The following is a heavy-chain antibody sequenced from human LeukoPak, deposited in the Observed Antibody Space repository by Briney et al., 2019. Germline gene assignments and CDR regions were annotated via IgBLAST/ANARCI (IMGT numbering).Heavy chain of an antibody. CDR1: GYTFLSYD. J-gene: IGHJ3*02. CDR2: MNPNSGNT. CDR3: ARAKWLEAFDI. V-gene: IGHV1-8*01. D-gene: IGHD6-19*01. Sequence: GSVKVSCKASGYTFLSYDINWLRQATGQGLEWMGWMNPNSGNTGYAQKVQGRVTLTRNTSISTAYMELSSRRSEGTVVYYCARAKWLEAFDIWGQGTMVTVSS.